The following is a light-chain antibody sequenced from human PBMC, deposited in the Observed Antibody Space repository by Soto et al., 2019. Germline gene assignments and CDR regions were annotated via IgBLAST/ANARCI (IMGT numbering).Light chain of an antibody. CDR2: EAS. V-gene: IGKV1-5*01. Sequence: DIQMTQSPSTLSASVGDRVTITCPASQSSSSWLAWYQQKPGKAPKLLIHEASRLESGVPSRFSGSESGTEFTLTISGLHPEDFATYYCQQYTNFPLTCGGGTRVEIK. CDR3: QQYTNFPLT. CDR1: QSSSSW. J-gene: IGKJ4*01.